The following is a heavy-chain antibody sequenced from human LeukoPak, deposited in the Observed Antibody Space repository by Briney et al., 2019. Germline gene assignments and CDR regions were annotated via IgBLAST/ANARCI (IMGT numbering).Heavy chain of an antibody. D-gene: IGHD2/OR15-2a*01. Sequence: EASVTVSFKTFVATFTSHAISWVRQAPGEGLEWMAGFIPIYGSASYAQKFKGRVTITADESTRTVYMELSSLRSEDTAMYYCAGFFYDESHDAFDLWGQGTMVTVSS. V-gene: IGHV1-69*01. J-gene: IGHJ3*01. CDR3: AGFFYDESHDAFDL. CDR1: VATFTSHA. CDR2: FIPIYGSA.